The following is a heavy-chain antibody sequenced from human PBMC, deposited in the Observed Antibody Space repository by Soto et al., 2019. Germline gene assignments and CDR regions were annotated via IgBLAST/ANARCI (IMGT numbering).Heavy chain of an antibody. J-gene: IGHJ4*02. V-gene: IGHV4-39*01. D-gene: IGHD3-22*01. Sequence: PSETLSLTCTVSGGSISSDSYYWGWIRQSPGKGLEWIGSIYYTGTTYYNPSLKSRVTMSVDTSKKQFSLRLSSLTAADTAVYYCAGRRKYDSSGSPTTFENWGQGMSVNVSS. CDR2: IYYTGTT. CDR3: AGRRKYDSSGSPTTFEN. CDR1: GGSISSDSYY.